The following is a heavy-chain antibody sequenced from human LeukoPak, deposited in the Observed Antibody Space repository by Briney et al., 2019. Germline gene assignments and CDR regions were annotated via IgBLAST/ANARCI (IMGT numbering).Heavy chain of an antibody. V-gene: IGHV1-2*02. CDR1: GYTFTDSY. Sequence: ASVKVSCKPSGYTFTDSYIHWVRQASGVGLQWMGWISPNNGDTKYAEDFQDRVTMTRDTSISTAYMELTGLTPDDTAVYYCVRSPIGASAYWGRGTLVTVSS. CDR3: VRSPIGASAY. D-gene: IGHD3-10*01. CDR2: ISPNNGDT. J-gene: IGHJ4*02.